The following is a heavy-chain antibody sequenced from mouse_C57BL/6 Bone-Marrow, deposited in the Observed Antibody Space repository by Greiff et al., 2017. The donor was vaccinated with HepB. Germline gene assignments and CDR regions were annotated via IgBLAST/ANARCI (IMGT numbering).Heavy chain of an antibody. J-gene: IGHJ2*01. V-gene: IGHV1-26*01. CDR2: INPNNGGT. CDR1: GYTFTDYY. CDR3: ASGSLFDC. D-gene: IGHD4-1*01. Sequence: VQLQQSGPELVKPGASVKISCKASGYTFTDYYMNWVKQSHGKSLEWIGDINPNNGGTSYNQKFKGKATLTVDKSSSTAYMELRSLTSEDSAVYYWASGSLFDCWGQGTTLTVSS.